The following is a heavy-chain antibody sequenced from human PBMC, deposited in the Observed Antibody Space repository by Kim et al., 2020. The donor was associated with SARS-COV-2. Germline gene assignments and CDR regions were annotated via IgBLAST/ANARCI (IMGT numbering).Heavy chain of an antibody. V-gene: IGHV4-39*01. J-gene: IGHJ4*01. CDR3: ARRAPACGWCD. D-gene: IGHD2-21*01. CDR1: GGSINTGSYY. Sequence: SETLSLTCTVSGGSINTGSYYWGWIRQPPGKGLEWIGSIYYSGNTYYHPSIRSRVTVSVDTSKNQLSLKLSSVTAADTTVYYCARRAPACGWCDWGHG. CDR2: IYYSGNT.